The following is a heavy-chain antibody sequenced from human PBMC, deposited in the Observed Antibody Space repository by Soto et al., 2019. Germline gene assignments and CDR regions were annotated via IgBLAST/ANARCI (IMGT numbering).Heavy chain of an antibody. D-gene: IGHD1-1*01. CDR1: GGTFTRYS. CDR2: IIPVLGIV. J-gene: IGHJ4*02. V-gene: IGHV1-69*04. Sequence: QVQLVQSGAEVKKPGSSVKVSCKASGGTFTRYSITWVRQAPGQGLEWMGRIIPVLGIVNYAQKFQGRVTITADKSTTTAYMELSSLRSEDTAVYYCARDGLGTTRRYFDSWGQGTLVTVSS. CDR3: ARDGLGTTRRYFDS.